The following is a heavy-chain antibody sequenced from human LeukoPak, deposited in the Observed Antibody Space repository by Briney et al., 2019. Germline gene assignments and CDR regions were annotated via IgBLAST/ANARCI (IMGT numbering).Heavy chain of an antibody. CDR3: ARNPGLRELCLGGFVI. CDR2: IIPIFGTA. CDR1: GGTFSSDA. J-gene: IGHJ3*02. V-gene: IGHV1-69*13. Sequence: SVKVSCKASGGTFSSDAISGVRQGPGQGLEWMGGIIPIFGTANSAQKFQGRVKTTADESTSTAYMELSSLRSEDTAGYYCARNPGLRELCLGGFVIWGHGTLVTVSS. D-gene: IGHD3-16*01.